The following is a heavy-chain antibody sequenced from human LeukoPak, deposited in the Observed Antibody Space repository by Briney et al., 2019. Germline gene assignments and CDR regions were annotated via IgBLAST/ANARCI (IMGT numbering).Heavy chain of an antibody. Sequence: SVKVSCKASGGTFSSYAISWVRQAPGQGLEWMRRIIPIFGTANYAQKFQGRVTITTDESTSTAYMELSSLRSEDTAVYYCARDTLWIHSAGYYFDYWGQGTLVTVSS. CDR3: ARDTLWIHSAGYYFDY. J-gene: IGHJ4*02. CDR1: GGTFSSYA. CDR2: IIPIFGTA. V-gene: IGHV1-69*05. D-gene: IGHD5-18*01.